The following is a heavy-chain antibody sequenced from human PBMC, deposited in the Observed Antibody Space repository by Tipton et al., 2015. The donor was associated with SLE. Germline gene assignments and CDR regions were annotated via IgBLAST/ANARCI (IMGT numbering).Heavy chain of an antibody. CDR3: ARGGSFDY. CDR1: GGSISSGSYY. Sequence: TLSFTCTVSGGSISSGSYYWSWIRQPAGKGLEWIGYIYTSGSTNYNPSLKSRVTISVDTSKNQFSLKLSSVTAADTAVYYCARGGSFDYWGQGTLVTVSS. D-gene: IGHD1-26*01. V-gene: IGHV4-61*09. CDR2: IYTSGST. J-gene: IGHJ4*02.